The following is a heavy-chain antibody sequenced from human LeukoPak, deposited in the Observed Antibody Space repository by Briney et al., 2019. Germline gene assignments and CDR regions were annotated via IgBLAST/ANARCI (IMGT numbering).Heavy chain of an antibody. CDR3: ARGGDRPYWYFDL. J-gene: IGHJ2*01. V-gene: IGHV4-34*01. D-gene: IGHD3-16*01. CDR1: GGSFSGYY. CDR2: INHSGSN. Sequence: PSETLSLTCAVYGGSFSGYYWSWTRQPPGKGLEWIGEINHSGSNNYNPSLKSRVTISVDTSKNQFSLKLSSVTAADTAVYYCARGGDRPYWYFDLWGRGTLVTVSS.